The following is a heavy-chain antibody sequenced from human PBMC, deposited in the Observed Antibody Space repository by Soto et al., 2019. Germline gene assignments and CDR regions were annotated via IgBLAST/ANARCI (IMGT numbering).Heavy chain of an antibody. Sequence: GECLKSSCKGSGYGFTSYWIGWVRQMPGKGLEWMGIIYPGDSDTRYSPSFQGQVTISADKSISTAYLQWSSLKASDTAMYYCARPYYDSSCYYPYYFHYWVHGPLVTVS. CDR3: ARPYYDSSCYYPYYFHY. V-gene: IGHV5-51*03. CDR1: GYGFTSYW. D-gene: IGHD3-22*01. J-gene: IGHJ4*01. CDR2: IYPGDSDT.